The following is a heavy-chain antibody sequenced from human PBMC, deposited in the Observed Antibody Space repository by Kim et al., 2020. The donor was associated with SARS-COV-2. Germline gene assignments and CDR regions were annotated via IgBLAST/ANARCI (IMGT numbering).Heavy chain of an antibody. Sequence: GGSLRLSCAASGFTFSSYGMHWVRQAPGKGLEWVAVIWYDGNNKYYADSVKGRFTISRDNSKNTLYLQMNSLRIEDTAMYYCAGDRVGCSSTSCYEYFHHWRQGTLVTVSS. CDR2: IWYDGNNK. D-gene: IGHD2-2*01. CDR1: GFTFSSYG. V-gene: IGHV3-33*01. J-gene: IGHJ1*01. CDR3: AGDRVGCSSTSCYEYFHH.